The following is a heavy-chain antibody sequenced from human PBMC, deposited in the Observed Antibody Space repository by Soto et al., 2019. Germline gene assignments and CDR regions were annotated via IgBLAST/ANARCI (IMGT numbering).Heavy chain of an antibody. CDR3: ARFRTQLSEVYYFHFGMDV. J-gene: IGHJ6*02. V-gene: IGHV5-10-1*01. CDR1: GYSFSNYW. Sequence: PGESLKISCTGSGYSFSNYWISWVRQMPGKGLEWMGKIDPSDSYSNYSPSFQGHVTISADKSISTAYLQFRSLKASDTAMYYCARFRTQLSEVYYFHFGMDVWGQGTTVTVSS. D-gene: IGHD5-18*01. CDR2: IDPSDSYS.